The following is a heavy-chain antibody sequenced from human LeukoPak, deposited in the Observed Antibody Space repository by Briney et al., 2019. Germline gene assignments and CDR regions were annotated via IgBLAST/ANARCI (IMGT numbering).Heavy chain of an antibody. V-gene: IGHV3-15*01. Sequence: GGSLRLSCAASGFTFSNTWMSWVRQAPGKGLEWVGRIKSKTDGGTTDYAAPVKGRFTISRDDSKNTLYLQMNSLKTEDTAVYYCAVSPPMSDHIPHDYWDQGTLVTVSS. CDR2: IKSKTDGGTT. J-gene: IGHJ4*02. CDR3: AVSPPMSDHIPHDY. CDR1: GFTFSNTW. D-gene: IGHD3-10*02.